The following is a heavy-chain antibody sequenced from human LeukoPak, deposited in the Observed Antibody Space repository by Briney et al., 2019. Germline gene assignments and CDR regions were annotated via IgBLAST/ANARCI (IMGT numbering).Heavy chain of an antibody. J-gene: IGHJ4*02. D-gene: IGHD6-19*01. Sequence: GGSLRLSCAASGFTFSSYAMSWVRQAPGKGLEWDSAISGSGGSTYYADSVKGRFTISRDNSKNTLYLQMNSLRAEDTAVYYCAKVFGIAVAATWFDYWGQGTLVTVSS. V-gene: IGHV3-23*01. CDR1: GFTFSSYA. CDR2: ISGSGGST. CDR3: AKVFGIAVAATWFDY.